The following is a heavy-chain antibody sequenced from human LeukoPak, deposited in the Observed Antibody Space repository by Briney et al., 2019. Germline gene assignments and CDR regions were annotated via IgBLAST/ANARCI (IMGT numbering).Heavy chain of an antibody. J-gene: IGHJ3*02. CDR2: IYTSGST. CDR1: GGSISSYY. D-gene: IGHD3-3*01. Sequence: SETLSLTCTVSGGSISSYYWSWIRQPAGKGLEWIGRIYTSGSTNYNPSLKSRVTMSVDTSKNQFSLKLGSVTAADTAVYYCARGYYDFWSGPPLRARLNAFDIWGQGTMVTVSS. CDR3: ARGYYDFWSGPPLRARLNAFDI. V-gene: IGHV4-4*07.